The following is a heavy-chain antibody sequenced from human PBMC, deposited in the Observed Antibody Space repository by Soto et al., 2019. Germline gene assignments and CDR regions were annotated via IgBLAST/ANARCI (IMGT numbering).Heavy chain of an antibody. V-gene: IGHV4-59*01. D-gene: IGHD2-2*01. CDR2: IYNSGTT. CDR3: ARVRCRSSSCSGYYYDGMDV. CDR1: RGSISSYY. J-gene: IGHJ6*02. Sequence: PSETLSLTCTLSRGSISSYYWTWVRQAPGKGLEWIGYIYNSGTTYYNPSLKSRVTIPVDTSKNQFSLKLSSVTAADTAVYYCARVRCRSSSCSGYYYDGMDVWGQGTRVTVAS.